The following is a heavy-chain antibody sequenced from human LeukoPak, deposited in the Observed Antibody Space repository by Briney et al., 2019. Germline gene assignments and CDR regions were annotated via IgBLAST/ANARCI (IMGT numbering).Heavy chain of an antibody. Sequence: GGSLRLSCAASGFTFSRYWMTWVRQAPGKGLEWVANIKQDGSEMYYVDSVKGRFTISRDNAKNSVYLQTNSLRAADTDLYYCARGGYESSVFWNNWVQGTLVTVSS. CDR1: GFTFSRYW. CDR2: IKQDGSEM. D-gene: IGHD3-22*01. V-gene: IGHV3-7*01. J-gene: IGHJ4*02. CDR3: ARGGYESSVFWNN.